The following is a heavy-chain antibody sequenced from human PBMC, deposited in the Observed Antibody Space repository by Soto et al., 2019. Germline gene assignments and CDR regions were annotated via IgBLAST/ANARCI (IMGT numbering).Heavy chain of an antibody. V-gene: IGHV3-30*18. D-gene: IGHD2-2*01. CDR3: AKADYCTTTTCYHYYMDV. CDR2: ISFDGSNK. CDR1: GFTFSTYG. J-gene: IGHJ6*03. Sequence: GGSLRLSCAASGFTFSTYGMHWVRQAPGKGLEWVAVISFDGSNKYYADSVQGRFTISRDYSKNTLYLQMNSLRAEDTAVYYCAKADYCTTTTCYHYYMDVWGTGTTVTVSS.